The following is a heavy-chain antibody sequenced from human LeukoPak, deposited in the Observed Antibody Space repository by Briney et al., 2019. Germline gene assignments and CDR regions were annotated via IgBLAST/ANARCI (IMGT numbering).Heavy chain of an antibody. D-gene: IGHD5-18*01. CDR1: GDSISSYY. CDR3: ARAGYSYGPDY. J-gene: IGHJ4*02. Sequence: SETLSLTCTVSGDSISSYYWSWVRQPAGKGLEWIGRIHPSGNTNYNPSLKSRVTISVDTSKNQFSLKLSSVTAADTAVYYCARAGYSYGPDYWGQGTLVTVSS. CDR2: IHPSGNT. V-gene: IGHV4-4*07.